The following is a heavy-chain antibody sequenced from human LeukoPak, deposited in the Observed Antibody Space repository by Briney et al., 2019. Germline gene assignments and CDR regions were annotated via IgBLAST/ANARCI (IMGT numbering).Heavy chain of an antibody. Sequence: GGSLRLSCAASGFTFSSYAMSWVRQAPGKGLEWASAISGSGGSTYYADSVKGRFTISRDNSKNTLYLQMNSLRAEDTAVYYCAKDTRIVVPAARDAFDIWGQGTMVTVSS. CDR3: AKDTRIVVPAARDAFDI. V-gene: IGHV3-23*01. CDR1: GFTFSSYA. J-gene: IGHJ3*02. CDR2: ISGSGGST. D-gene: IGHD2-2*01.